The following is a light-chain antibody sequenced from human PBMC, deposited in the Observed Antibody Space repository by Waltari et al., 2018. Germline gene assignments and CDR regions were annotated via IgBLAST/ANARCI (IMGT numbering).Light chain of an antibody. V-gene: IGLV2-14*01. J-gene: IGLJ1*01. CDR1: SRDIVVYNY. Sequence: QSGLTQPSSVSASPGQSITISCTTSSRDIVVYNYFSWYQQHPGKAPKLIIYDVTKRPSGVSNRFSASKSGDTASLTISGLQAEDEADYYCNSFRSSDTYVFGTGTRVTVL. CDR2: DVT. CDR3: NSFRSSDTYV.